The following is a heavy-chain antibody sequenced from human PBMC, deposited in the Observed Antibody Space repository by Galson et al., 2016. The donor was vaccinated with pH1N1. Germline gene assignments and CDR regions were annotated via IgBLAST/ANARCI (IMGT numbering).Heavy chain of an antibody. V-gene: IGHV1-24*01. D-gene: IGHD3-16*02. Sequence: SVKVSCKVYGFALTMHWVRQAPGKGLEWMGGFDPTDEETIYAQKFQGRPTLTDDASTDTVYMELRRLRSEDTAVYYCATLLGSHLADFSSPPDDYWGQGTLVTVSS. CDR2: FDPTDEET. CDR3: ATLLGSHLADFSSPPDDY. CDR1: GFALT. J-gene: IGHJ4*02.